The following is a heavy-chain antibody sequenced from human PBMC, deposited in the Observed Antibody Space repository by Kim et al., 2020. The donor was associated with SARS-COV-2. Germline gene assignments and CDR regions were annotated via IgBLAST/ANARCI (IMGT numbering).Heavy chain of an antibody. CDR3: ARDGVVVADDAFDI. CDR1: GYTFTSYD. D-gene: IGHD2-15*01. V-gene: IGHV1-8*01. J-gene: IGHJ3*02. Sequence: ASVKVSCKASGYTFTSYDINWVRQATGQGLEWMGWMNPNSGNTGYAQKFQGRVTMTRNTSISTAYMELSSLRSEDTAVYYCARDGVVVADDAFDIWGQGTMVTVSS. CDR2: MNPNSGNT.